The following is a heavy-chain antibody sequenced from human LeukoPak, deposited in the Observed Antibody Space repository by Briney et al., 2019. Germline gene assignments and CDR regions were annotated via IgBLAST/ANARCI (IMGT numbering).Heavy chain of an antibody. D-gene: IGHD4-23*01. CDR3: ARDLRPDPTTVVNFYGMNV. CDR1: GYSFTNYG. J-gene: IGHJ6*02. CDR2: ISTYNDNT. Sequence: ASVKVSCKASGYSFTNYGINWVRQAPGQGLEWMGWISTYNDNTNYAQKLQGRVTMTTDTSTSTVYMELRSLRSDDTAVYYCARDLRPDPTTVVNFYGMNVWGQGTTVTVSS. V-gene: IGHV1-18*01.